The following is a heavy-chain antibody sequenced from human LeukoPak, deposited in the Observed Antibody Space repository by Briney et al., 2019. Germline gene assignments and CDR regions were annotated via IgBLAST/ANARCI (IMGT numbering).Heavy chain of an antibody. CDR2: ISRTSSYI. CDR1: GFTFSSYE. D-gene: IGHD5-18*01. J-gene: IGHJ6*03. CDR3: ARSRYSYGYVVHMDV. V-gene: IGHV3-21*01. Sequence: KPGGSLRLSCAASGFTFSSYEMNWVRQAPGKGLEWVSSISRTSSYIYYGDSVKGRFTISRDNAKDSLYLQMNSLRAEDTAVYFCARSRYSYGYVVHMDVWGKGTTVTVSS.